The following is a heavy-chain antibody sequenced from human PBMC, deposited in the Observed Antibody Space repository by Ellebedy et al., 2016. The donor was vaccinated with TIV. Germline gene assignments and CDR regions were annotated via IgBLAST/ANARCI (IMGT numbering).Heavy chain of an antibody. J-gene: IGHJ4*02. CDR3: AKDQEVRGLRYFDY. Sequence: GESLKISCAASGFTFSSYAMSWVRQAPGKGLEWVSAISGSGGSTYYADSVKGRFTISRDNSKNTLYLQMNSLRAEDTAGYYFAKDQEVRGLRYFDYWGQGTLVTVSS. CDR2: ISGSGGST. V-gene: IGHV3-23*01. CDR1: GFTFSSYA. D-gene: IGHD3-10*01.